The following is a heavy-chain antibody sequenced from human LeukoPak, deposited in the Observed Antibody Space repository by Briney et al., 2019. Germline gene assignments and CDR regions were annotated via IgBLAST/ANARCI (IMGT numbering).Heavy chain of an antibody. CDR3: ARRYSGYDLGGNFDY. Sequence: SVKVSCKASGGTFSSYAISWVRQAPGQGLEWMGRIIPILGIANYAQKFQGRVTITADKSTSTAYMELSSLRSEDTAVYYCARRYSGYDLGGNFDYWGQGTLVTVSS. CDR1: GGTFSSYA. J-gene: IGHJ4*02. D-gene: IGHD5-12*01. CDR2: IIPILGIA. V-gene: IGHV1-69*04.